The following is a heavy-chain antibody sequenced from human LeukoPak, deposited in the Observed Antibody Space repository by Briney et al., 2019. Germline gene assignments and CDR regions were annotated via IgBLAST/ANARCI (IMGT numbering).Heavy chain of an antibody. CDR1: DGSISGYY. Sequence: SETLSLTCSISDGSISGYYWSWIRQPPGKGLEWIAYIYYSGSTNYNPSLKSRVTMSVDTSKNQFSLKLSSVTAADTAVYYCAREAGTPYYYYGMDVWGQGTTVTVSS. CDR3: AREAGTPYYYYGMDV. J-gene: IGHJ6*02. CDR2: IYYSGST. V-gene: IGHV4-59*12. D-gene: IGHD1-1*01.